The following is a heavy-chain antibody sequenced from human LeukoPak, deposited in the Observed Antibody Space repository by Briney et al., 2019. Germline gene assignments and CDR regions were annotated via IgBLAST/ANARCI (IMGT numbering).Heavy chain of an antibody. CDR2: IYHSGST. CDR1: GGSISSGGYS. J-gene: IGHJ4*02. D-gene: IGHD1-26*01. Sequence: SETLSLTCAVSGGSISSGGYSWSWIRQPPGKGLEWIGYIYHSGSTYYNPSLKSRVTISVDRSKNQFSLKLSSVTAADTAVYYCARVVSGSYYLDYWGQGTLVTVSS. V-gene: IGHV4-30-2*01. CDR3: ARVVSGSYYLDY.